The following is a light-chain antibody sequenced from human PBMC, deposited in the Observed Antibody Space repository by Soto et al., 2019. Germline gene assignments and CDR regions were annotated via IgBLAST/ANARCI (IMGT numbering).Light chain of an antibody. CDR1: SSDAGGYNY. J-gene: IGLJ2*01. Sequence: QSALTQPASVSGSPGQPTTLSCTGTSSDAGGYNYVSWYQQHPGKAPTLTIYDVSNRPSGVSNRFSGSKSGNTASLTISGLQAEDEADYYCSSYTSSSTLFGGGTKLTVL. CDR3: SSYTSSSTL. CDR2: DVS. V-gene: IGLV2-14*01.